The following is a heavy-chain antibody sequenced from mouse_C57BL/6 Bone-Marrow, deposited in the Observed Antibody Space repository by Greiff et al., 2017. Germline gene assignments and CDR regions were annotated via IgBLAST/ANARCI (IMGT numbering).Heavy chain of an antibody. CDR1: GFTFSSYA. D-gene: IGHD1-1*01. J-gene: IGHJ3*01. CDR3: ARDSYYSRFAY. Sequence: DVMLVESGGGLVKPGGSLKLSCAASGFTFSSYAMSWVRQTPEKRLEWVATISDGGSYTYYPDNVKGRFTISRDNAKNNLYLQMSHLKSEDTAMYYCARDSYYSRFAYWGQGTLVTVSA. CDR2: ISDGGSYT. V-gene: IGHV5-4*01.